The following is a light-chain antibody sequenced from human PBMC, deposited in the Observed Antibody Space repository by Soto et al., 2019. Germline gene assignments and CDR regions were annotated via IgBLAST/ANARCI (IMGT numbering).Light chain of an antibody. CDR1: SSDVGGYNY. Sequence: QSALTQPASVSGSPGQSITISCTGTSSDVGGYNYVSWYQQHPGKAPKLMIYEVSNRPSGVSNRFSGSKSGNTASLTSSGLQAEDEADYCCSSYTSSSTRVFGGGTKLTVL. V-gene: IGLV2-14*01. CDR2: EVS. CDR3: SSYTSSSTRV. J-gene: IGLJ3*02.